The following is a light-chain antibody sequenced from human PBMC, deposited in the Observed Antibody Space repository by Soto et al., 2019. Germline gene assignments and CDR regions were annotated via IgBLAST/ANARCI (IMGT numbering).Light chain of an antibody. CDR3: SSYTGSSTPLV. Sequence: QSVLTQPASVSGSPGQSITISCTGTSSDVGGYNYVSWYQQHPGKAPKLMIYDVSNRLSGVSNRFSGSKSGNTASLTISGLQAEDEADYYCSSYTGSSTPLVFGGGTKLTVL. CDR2: DVS. CDR1: SSDVGGYNY. J-gene: IGLJ2*01. V-gene: IGLV2-14*01.